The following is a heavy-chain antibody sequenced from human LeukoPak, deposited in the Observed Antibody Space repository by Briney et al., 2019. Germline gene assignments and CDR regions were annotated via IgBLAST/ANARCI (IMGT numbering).Heavy chain of an antibody. D-gene: IGHD6-19*01. J-gene: IGHJ6*02. V-gene: IGHV4-39*01. Sequence: SETLSLTCTVSGGSISSSSYYWGWLRQPPGKGLEWIGSIYYSGSTYYNPSLKSRVTISVDTSKNQFSLKLSSVTAADTAVYYCARPRSSGWPYYYYGMDVWGQGTTVTVSS. CDR3: ARPRSSGWPYYYYGMDV. CDR1: GGSISSSSYY. CDR2: IYYSGST.